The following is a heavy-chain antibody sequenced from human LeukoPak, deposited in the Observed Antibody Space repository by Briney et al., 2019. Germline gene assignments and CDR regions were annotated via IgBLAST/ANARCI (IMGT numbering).Heavy chain of an antibody. CDR3: AKDRPKFLLYDSRDMDV. J-gene: IGHJ6*02. D-gene: IGHD3-22*01. CDR1: GFTFSSYG. V-gene: IGHV3-30*18. Sequence: GGSLRLSCAASGFTFSSYGMHWVRQAPGKGLEWVAVISYDGSNKYYADSVKGRFTISRDNSKNTLYLQMNSLRAEDTAVYYCAKDRPKFLLYDSRDMDVWGQGTTVTVSS. CDR2: ISYDGSNK.